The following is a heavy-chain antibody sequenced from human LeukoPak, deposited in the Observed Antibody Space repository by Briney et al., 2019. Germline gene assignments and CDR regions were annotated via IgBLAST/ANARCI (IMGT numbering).Heavy chain of an antibody. V-gene: IGHV3-30-3*01. D-gene: IGHD4-11*01. CDR1: GFTFSSYA. CDR2: ISYDGSNK. J-gene: IGHJ4*02. Sequence: GGSLRLSCAASGFTFSSYAMPWVRQAPGKGLEWVAVISYDGSNKYYADSVKGRFTISRDNSKNTLYLQMNSLRAEDTAVYYCAREDDYSNSCYDYWGQGTLVTVSS. CDR3: AREDDYSNSCYDY.